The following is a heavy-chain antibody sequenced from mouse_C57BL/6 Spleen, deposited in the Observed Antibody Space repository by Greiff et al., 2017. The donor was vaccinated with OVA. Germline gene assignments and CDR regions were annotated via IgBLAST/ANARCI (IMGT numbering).Heavy chain of an antibody. D-gene: IGHD1-1*01. J-gene: IGHJ2*01. CDR1: GYTFTSYW. Sequence: VQLQQPGAELVRPGTSVKLSCKASGYTFTSYWMHWVKQRPGQGLEWIGVIDPSDSYTNYNQKFKGKATLTVDTSSSTAYMQLSSLTSEDSAVYYCARGIGNYYGSSPHFDYWGQGTTLTVSS. V-gene: IGHV1-59*01. CDR3: ARGIGNYYGSSPHFDY. CDR2: IDPSDSYT.